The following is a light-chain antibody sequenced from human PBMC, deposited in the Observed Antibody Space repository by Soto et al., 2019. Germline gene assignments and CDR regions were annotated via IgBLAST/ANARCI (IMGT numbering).Light chain of an antibody. CDR3: QQYFVPPYT. CDR1: QSVLYSTNNKNS. Sequence: DIVITQSPDSLAVSLGERATINCKSSQSVLYSTNNKNSLAWYQQKPGQPPKLLIYWASTRESGVPDRFSGSGSGPDFPLPIRTLQAEEVEFYYGQQYFVPPYTFGQGTRLG. J-gene: IGKJ2*01. V-gene: IGKV4-1*01. CDR2: WAS.